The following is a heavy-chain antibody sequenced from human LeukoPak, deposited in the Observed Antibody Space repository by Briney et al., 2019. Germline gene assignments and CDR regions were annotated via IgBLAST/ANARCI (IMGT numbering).Heavy chain of an antibody. D-gene: IGHD3-22*01. CDR3: ATSLVYYDSIQTMRAFDI. CDR2: IIPILGIA. Sequence: ASVKVSCKASGGTFSSYAISWVRQAPGQGLEWMGRIIPILGIANYAQKFQGRVTITADKSTSTAYMELSSLRSEDTAVYYCATSLVYYDSIQTMRAFDIWGQGTMVTVSS. V-gene: IGHV1-69*04. CDR1: GGTFSSYA. J-gene: IGHJ3*02.